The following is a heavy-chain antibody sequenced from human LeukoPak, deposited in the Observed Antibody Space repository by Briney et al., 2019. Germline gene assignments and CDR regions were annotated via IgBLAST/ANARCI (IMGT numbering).Heavy chain of an antibody. CDR1: GGSISSYY. V-gene: IGHV4-30-4*01. D-gene: IGHD5-24*01. CDR2: IYYSGST. Sequence: PSETLSLTCTVSGGSISSYYWSWIRQPPGKGLEWIGYIYYSGSTYYNPSLKSRVTISVDTSKNQFSLKLSSVTAADTAVYYCARGDGRPDRPPGYWGQGTLVTVSS. CDR3: ARGDGRPDRPPGY. J-gene: IGHJ4*02.